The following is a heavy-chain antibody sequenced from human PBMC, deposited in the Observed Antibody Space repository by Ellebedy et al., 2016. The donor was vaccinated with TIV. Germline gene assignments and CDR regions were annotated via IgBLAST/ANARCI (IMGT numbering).Heavy chain of an antibody. CDR3: ARESSGWYNSVYYYYYGMDV. CDR1: GGSISSSSYY. CDR2: IYYSGST. Sequence: MPSETLSLTCPLSGGSISSSSYYWGWIRQPPGKGLEWIGKIYYSGSTYYNPSLKSRVTISLDTSKNQFYLKLSSVTAADTAVYYCARESSGWYNSVYYYYYGMDVWGQGTTVTVS. D-gene: IGHD6-19*01. J-gene: IGHJ6*02. V-gene: IGHV4-39*01.